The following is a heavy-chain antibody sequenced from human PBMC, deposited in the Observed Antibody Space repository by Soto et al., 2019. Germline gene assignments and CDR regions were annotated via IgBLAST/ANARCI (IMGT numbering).Heavy chain of an antibody. CDR2: IYSGGST. J-gene: IGHJ4*02. CDR3: ATAKLLPPWLFAY. Sequence: PGGSLRLSCAASGFTFSSNYMSWVRQAPGKGLEWVSVIYSGGSTYYADSVKGRFTISRDDSKNTLFLQMNSLRAEDTAVYYCATAKLLPPWLFAYWGQGTLVTVSS. D-gene: IGHD1-26*01. V-gene: IGHV3-66*01. CDR1: GFTFSSNY.